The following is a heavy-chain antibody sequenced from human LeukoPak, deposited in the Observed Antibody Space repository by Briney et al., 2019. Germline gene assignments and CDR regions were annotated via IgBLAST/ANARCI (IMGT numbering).Heavy chain of an antibody. CDR3: TRETGACTSTTCYSYFDY. V-gene: IGHV1-2*04. J-gene: IGHJ4*02. CDR1: GYTFTGFY. CDR2: IKPHSGDT. Sequence: ASVKVSCKASGYTFTGFYIHWVRQAPGQGLEWMGWIKPHSGDTNCAQRFQDWVTMTRDTSLSTAYMEVSRLRSDDTAVYYCTRETGACTSTTCYSYFDYWGQGTLVTVSS. D-gene: IGHD2-2*02.